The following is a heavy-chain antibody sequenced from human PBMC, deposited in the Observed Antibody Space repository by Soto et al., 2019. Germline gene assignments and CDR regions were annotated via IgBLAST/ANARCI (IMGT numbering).Heavy chain of an antibody. CDR3: ARDRIAARRERYYYYYMDV. Sequence: PSQTLSLTCAISGDSVSSNSAAWNWIRQSPSRGLEWLGRTYYRSKWYNDYAVSVKSRITINPDTSKNQFSLQLNSVTPEDTAVYYCARDRIAARRERYYYYYMDVWGKGTTVTVSS. D-gene: IGHD6-6*01. J-gene: IGHJ6*03. CDR2: TYYRSKWYN. V-gene: IGHV6-1*01. CDR1: GDSVSSNSAA.